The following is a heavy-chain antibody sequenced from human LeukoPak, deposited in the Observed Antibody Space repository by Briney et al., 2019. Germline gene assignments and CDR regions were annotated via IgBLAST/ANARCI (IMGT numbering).Heavy chain of an antibody. Sequence: SVKVSCMASGGTFSSYAISWVRQAPGQGLEWMGGIIPIFGTANYAQKFQGRVTITADKSTSTAYMELSSLRSEDTAVYYCARDGGCSGASCPFDYWGQGTLVTVSS. V-gene: IGHV1-69*06. D-gene: IGHD2-15*01. J-gene: IGHJ4*02. CDR1: GGTFSSYA. CDR3: ARDGGCSGASCPFDY. CDR2: IIPIFGTA.